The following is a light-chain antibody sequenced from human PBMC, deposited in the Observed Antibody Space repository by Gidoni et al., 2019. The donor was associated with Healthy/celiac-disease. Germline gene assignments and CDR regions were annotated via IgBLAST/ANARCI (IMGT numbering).Light chain of an antibody. CDR3: QVWDSSSDHWV. CDR1: NIGSKS. V-gene: IGLV3-21*04. CDR2: YDS. J-gene: IGLJ3*02. Sequence: SYVLTQTPAVAGAPGKTARITCGGNNIGSKSVHWYQPKPGQAPVLVIYYDSDRPSGIPERFSGSNSGNTATLTISRVEAGDEADYYCQVWDSSSDHWVFGGGTKLTVL.